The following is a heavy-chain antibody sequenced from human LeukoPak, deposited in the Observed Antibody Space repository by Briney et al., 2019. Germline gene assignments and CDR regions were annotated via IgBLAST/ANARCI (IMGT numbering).Heavy chain of an antibody. Sequence: PGGSLRLSCAASGFTVNNNYMSWVRQAPGKGLEWVSAISGSGGSTYYADSVKGRFAISRDNSKNTLYLQMNSLRAEDTAVYYCAKGLLSRYQLPSIDYWGQGTLVTVSS. CDR1: GFTVNNNY. V-gene: IGHV3-23*01. CDR3: AKGLLSRYQLPSIDY. D-gene: IGHD2-2*01. CDR2: ISGSGGST. J-gene: IGHJ4*02.